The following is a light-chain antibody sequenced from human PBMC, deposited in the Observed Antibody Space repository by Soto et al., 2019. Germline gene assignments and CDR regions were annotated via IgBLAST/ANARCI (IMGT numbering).Light chain of an antibody. V-gene: IGKV3-20*01. CDR2: AAS. CDR1: ESVRSSY. J-gene: IGKJ5*01. Sequence: EIVLTQSPGTLSLSPGERATLSCRASESVRSSYLAWYQQRPGQAPRLLIYAASSRATGIPDRISGSGSGTDFTLTISRLEPEDFAVYYCQQYGSSPRTFGQGTRLEIK. CDR3: QQYGSSPRT.